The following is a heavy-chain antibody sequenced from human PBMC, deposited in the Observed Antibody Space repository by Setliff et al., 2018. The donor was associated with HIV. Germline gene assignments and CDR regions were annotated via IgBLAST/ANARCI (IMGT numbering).Heavy chain of an antibody. CDR3: ARGRGPSRFDY. Sequence: GASVKVSCKASGYTFSYAMHWVRQAPGQRLEWMGWINAGNGNTKYSQKFQGRVTITRDTSASTAYMELSSLRAEDTAIYYCARGRGPSRFDYWGQGTLVTVSS. V-gene: IGHV1-3*01. CDR2: INAGNGNT. CDR1: GYTFSYA. J-gene: IGHJ4*01.